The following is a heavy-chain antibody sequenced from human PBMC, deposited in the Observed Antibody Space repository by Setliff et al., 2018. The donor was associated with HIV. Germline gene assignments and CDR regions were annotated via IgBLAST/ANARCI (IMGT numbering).Heavy chain of an antibody. Sequence: SETLSLTCTVSSGSISGDNWWSWVRQPPGKGLEWIGEIYHRGSTNYNPSLKSRVTISVDNSKNQFSLKVRSVTAADTAVYYCARGLTARRVGNFDYWGRGTLVTVSS. D-gene: IGHD6-6*01. CDR1: SGSISGDNW. V-gene: IGHV4-4*02. J-gene: IGHJ4*02. CDR2: IYHRGST. CDR3: ARGLTARRVGNFDY.